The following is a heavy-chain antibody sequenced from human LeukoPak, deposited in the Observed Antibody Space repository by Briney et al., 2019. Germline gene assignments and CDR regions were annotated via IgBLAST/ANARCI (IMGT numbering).Heavy chain of an antibody. V-gene: IGHV4-4*07. D-gene: IGHD6-6*01. CDR1: GGSIDNYY. J-gene: IGHJ4*02. CDR3: ARDSNLEYSSSRGLGR. Sequence: PSETLSPTCTVSGGSIDNYYWSWIRQPPGKGLEWIGRIYASGSTYYNPSLKSRVTMSVDTSKNQFSLRLTTVTAADTAVYYCARDSNLEYSSSRGLGRWGQGTLVTVSS. CDR2: IYASGST.